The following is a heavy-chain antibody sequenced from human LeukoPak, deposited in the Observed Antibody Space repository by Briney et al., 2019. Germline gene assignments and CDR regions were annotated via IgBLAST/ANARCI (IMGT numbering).Heavy chain of an antibody. CDR3: ARESVVVPAANNWFDP. Sequence: RASVKVSCKASGYTFTSYGISWVRQAPGQGLEWMGWISAYNGNTNYAQKLQGRVTMTTDTSTSTAYMELSSLRSEDTAVYYCARESVVVPAANNWFDPWGQGTLVTVSS. CDR1: GYTFTSYG. J-gene: IGHJ5*02. V-gene: IGHV1-18*01. CDR2: ISAYNGNT. D-gene: IGHD2-2*01.